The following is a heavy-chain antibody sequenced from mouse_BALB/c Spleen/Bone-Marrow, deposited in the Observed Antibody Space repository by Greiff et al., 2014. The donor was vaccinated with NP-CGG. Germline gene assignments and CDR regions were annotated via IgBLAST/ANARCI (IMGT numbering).Heavy chain of an antibody. Sequence: VQLQQSGTDLVRPGASVKLSCKASGYTFTSYWINWVKQRPGQGLEWIGNIYPSDSYTNYNQEFKDKATLTVDKSSSTAYMHLSSPTSEDSAVYYCTRDDGGFAYWGQGTLVTVSA. CDR3: TRDDGGFAY. CDR2: IYPSDSYT. V-gene: IGHV1-69*02. CDR1: GYTFTSYW. D-gene: IGHD1-1*02. J-gene: IGHJ3*01.